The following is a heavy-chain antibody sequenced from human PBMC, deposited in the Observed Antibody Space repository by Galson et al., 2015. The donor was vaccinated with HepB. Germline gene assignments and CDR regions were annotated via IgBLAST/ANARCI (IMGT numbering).Heavy chain of an antibody. D-gene: IGHD6-19*01. CDR2: IWDDGSNK. CDR3: EKDLGYSSGWYDWFVP. Sequence: SLRLSCAASGFTFSSYGMHWVRQAPGKGLEGGGVIWDDGSNKYYADSVKGRFTISRDNSKNTLYLQMNSLRAEDTAVYYCEKDLGYSSGWYDWFVPWGQGALVTVSS. J-gene: IGHJ5*02. CDR1: GFTFSSYG. V-gene: IGHV3-33*06.